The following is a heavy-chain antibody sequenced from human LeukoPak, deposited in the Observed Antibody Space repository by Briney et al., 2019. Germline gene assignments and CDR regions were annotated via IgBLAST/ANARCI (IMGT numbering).Heavy chain of an antibody. CDR1: GFTVSSIY. J-gene: IGHJ4*02. D-gene: IGHD3-22*01. V-gene: IGHV3-53*01. CDR3: GRRNSDSYYGD. CDR2: IYSGGST. Sequence: GGSLRLSCAASGFTVSSIYMSWVRQAPGKGLEWVSVIYSGGSTYYADSVKGRFTISRDSSRNTLLLQMNSLRTEDTAVYYCGRRNSDSYYGDWGQGTLVTVSS.